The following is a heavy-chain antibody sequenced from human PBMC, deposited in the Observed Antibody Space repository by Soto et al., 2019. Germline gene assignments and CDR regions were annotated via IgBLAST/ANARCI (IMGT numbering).Heavy chain of an antibody. CDR1: GFTLSSYA. J-gene: IGHJ4*02. Sequence: EVQLLESGGGLVQPGGSLRLSCAASGFTLSSYAMSWVRQAPGKGLEWVSAISGSGGSTYYADSVKGRFTISRDNSKNTLYLQMNSLRAEDTAVYYCAKDRQQQLVPNYFDYWGQGTLVTVSS. V-gene: IGHV3-23*01. CDR2: ISGSGGST. CDR3: AKDRQQQLVPNYFDY. D-gene: IGHD6-13*01.